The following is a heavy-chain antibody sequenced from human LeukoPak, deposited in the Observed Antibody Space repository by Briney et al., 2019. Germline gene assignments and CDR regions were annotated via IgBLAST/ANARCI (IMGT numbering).Heavy chain of an antibody. Sequence: GASVKVSCKASGYTFTSYYMHWVRQAPGQGLEWMGIINPSGGSTSYAQKFQGRVTMTRDTSTSTVYMELSSLRSEDTAVYYCAKERGGQDWDFDLWGRGTLVTVSS. J-gene: IGHJ2*01. CDR1: GYTFTSYY. CDR2: INPSGGST. CDR3: AKERGGQDWDFDL. D-gene: IGHD3-10*01. V-gene: IGHV1-46*01.